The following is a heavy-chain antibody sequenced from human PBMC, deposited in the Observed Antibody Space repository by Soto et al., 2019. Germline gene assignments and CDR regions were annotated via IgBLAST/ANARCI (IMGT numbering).Heavy chain of an antibody. CDR1: GGSFSGYY. D-gene: IGHD4-17*01. Sequence: SSETLSLTCAVYGGSFSGYYWSWILQPPGKGLEWIGEINHSGSTNYNPSLKSRVTISVDTSKNQFSLKLSSVTAADTAVYYCARTMTTVTTDAFDIWGQGTMVTVS. V-gene: IGHV4-34*01. CDR2: INHSGST. CDR3: ARTMTTVTTDAFDI. J-gene: IGHJ3*02.